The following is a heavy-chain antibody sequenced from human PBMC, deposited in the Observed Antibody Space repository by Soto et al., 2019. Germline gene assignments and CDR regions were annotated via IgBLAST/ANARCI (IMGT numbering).Heavy chain of an antibody. V-gene: IGHV3-53*02. D-gene: IGHD6-13*01. Sequence: EVQLVETGGGLIQPGGSLRLSCAASGFTVSSNYMSWVRQAPGKGLEWVSVIYSGGSTYYADSVKGRFTISRDNSKNTLYLQMNSLRAEDTAVYYCARDYSSSWGGWFDPWGQGTLVTVSS. CDR2: IYSGGST. CDR1: GFTVSSNY. CDR3: ARDYSSSWGGWFDP. J-gene: IGHJ5*02.